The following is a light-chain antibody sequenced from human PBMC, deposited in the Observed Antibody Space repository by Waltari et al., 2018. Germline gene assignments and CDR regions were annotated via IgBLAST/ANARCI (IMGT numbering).Light chain of an antibody. Sequence: QSALTQTASVSGSPGQSLTIPCTGTSCDVGGYNFVSRYQQYPDKAPKLMIYDVSKRPSGVSNRFSGSKSGNTASLTISGLQAEDEADYYCCSYAGSSTHVLFGGGTKLTVL. CDR1: SCDVGGYNF. CDR2: DVS. CDR3: CSYAGSSTHVL. J-gene: IGLJ2*01. V-gene: IGLV2-23*02.